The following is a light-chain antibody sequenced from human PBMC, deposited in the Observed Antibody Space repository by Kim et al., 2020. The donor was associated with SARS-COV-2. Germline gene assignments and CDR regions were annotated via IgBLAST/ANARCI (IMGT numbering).Light chain of an antibody. CDR1: SLRSYY. CDR2: GKD. CDR3: NSRDSNDNVV. V-gene: IGLV3-19*01. J-gene: IGLJ2*01. Sequence: VDLGQTVRITCQGDSLRSYYATGYQQKAGQAPIPVIYGKDNRPSGIPDRFSGSSSGNTASLTITGAQAEDEADYYCNSRDSNDNVVFGGGTSLTVL.